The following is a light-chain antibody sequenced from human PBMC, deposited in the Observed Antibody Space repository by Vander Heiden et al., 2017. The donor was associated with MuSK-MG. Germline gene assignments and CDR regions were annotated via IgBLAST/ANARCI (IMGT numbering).Light chain of an antibody. CDR3: QQVNSYPIT. CDR2: AAS. Sequence: DIQLTQSPSFLSASVGDRVTITCRASRGISSFLAWYQQKPGKAPKLLIYAASTLQSGVPSRFSGSGSGTEFTLTISSLQPEDFATYYCQQVNSYPITFGGGTKVEIK. V-gene: IGKV1-9*01. J-gene: IGKJ4*01. CDR1: RGISSF.